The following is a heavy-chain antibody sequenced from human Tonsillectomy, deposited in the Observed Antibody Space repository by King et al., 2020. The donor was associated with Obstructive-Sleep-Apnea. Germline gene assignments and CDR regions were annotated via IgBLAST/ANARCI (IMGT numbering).Heavy chain of an antibody. V-gene: IGHV3-30*18. CDR1: GFTFSSYG. J-gene: IGHJ4*02. CDR3: AKVNYCGSGSHIDY. D-gene: IGHD3-10*01. CDR2: ISYDGSNK. Sequence: VQLVESGGGVVQPGRSLRLSCAASGFTFSSYGMHWVRQAPGKGLEWVALISYDGSNKYYADSVKGRYTISRDNSKDTLYLQMNSLRAEDTAVYYCAKVNYCGSGSHIDYWGQGTLVTVSA.